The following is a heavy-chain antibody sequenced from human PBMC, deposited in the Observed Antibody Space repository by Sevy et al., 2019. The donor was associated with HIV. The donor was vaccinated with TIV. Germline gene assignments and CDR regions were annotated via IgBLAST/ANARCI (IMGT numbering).Heavy chain of an antibody. Sequence: GGSLRLSCVGSGFSFSDHRMHWVRQAPGKGLEWMAVISYDGRNTKYKADSVKGRFTISRDNSKYTLYLQMNSLRAEDTAIYYCARDRGEILSSAFDYWGQGTLVTVSS. D-gene: IGHD3-16*01. CDR3: ARDRGEILSSAFDY. V-gene: IGHV3-30*03. J-gene: IGHJ4*02. CDR2: ISYDGRNTK. CDR1: GFSFSDHR.